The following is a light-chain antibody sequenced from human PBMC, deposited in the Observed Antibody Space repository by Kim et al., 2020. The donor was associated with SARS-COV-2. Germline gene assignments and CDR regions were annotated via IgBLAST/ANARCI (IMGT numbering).Light chain of an antibody. CDR1: QSVSSY. V-gene: IGKV3-11*01. CDR3: QRRSIWPLT. J-gene: IGKJ4*01. CDR2: DAS. Sequence: EIVLTQSPATLSLSPGERATLSCRASQSVSSYLAWYKQKPGQAPRLLIYDASKRATGIPARFSGSGSGTDFTLTISSLEPEDFAVYYCQRRSIWPLTFGGGTKVDIK.